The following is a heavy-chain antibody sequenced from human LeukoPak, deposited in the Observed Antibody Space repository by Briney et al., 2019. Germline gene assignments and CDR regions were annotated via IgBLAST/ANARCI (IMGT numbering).Heavy chain of an antibody. D-gene: IGHD2-21*02. Sequence: SETLSLTCTVSGGSISSGGYYWSWIRQHPGKGLEWIGYIYYSGSAYYNPSLKSRVTISVDTSKNQFSLKLSSVTAADTAVYYCARDGLYCGGDCYRNAFDIWGQGTMVTVSS. V-gene: IGHV4-31*03. CDR1: GGSISSGGYY. CDR2: IYYSGSA. CDR3: ARDGLYCGGDCYRNAFDI. J-gene: IGHJ3*02.